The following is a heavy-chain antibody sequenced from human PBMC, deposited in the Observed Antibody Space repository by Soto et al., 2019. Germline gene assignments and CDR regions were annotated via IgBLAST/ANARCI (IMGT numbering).Heavy chain of an antibody. CDR2: IWFDGSKK. CDR3: ARAHTMMILDRFDP. D-gene: IGHD3-22*01. CDR1: GFEFRNYA. J-gene: IGHJ5*02. V-gene: IGHV3-33*01. Sequence: PGGSLRLSCAASGFEFRNYATHWVRQAPGKGLEWLAVIWFDGSKKYYADSVKGRFAISRDNSKNTVYLDMNSLTADDSGVFYCARAHTMMILDRFDPWGHGTLVTVSS.